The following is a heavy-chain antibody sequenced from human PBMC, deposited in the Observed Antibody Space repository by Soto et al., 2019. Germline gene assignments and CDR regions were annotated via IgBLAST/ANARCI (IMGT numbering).Heavy chain of an antibody. CDR3: AREWAGDKADGFDY. Sequence: NPGGSLRLSCAASGFTFSSYSMNWVRQAPGKGLEWVSSISSSSSYIYYADSVKGRFTISRDNAKNSLYLQMNSLRAEDTAVYYCAREWAGDKADGFDYRGRGTLVIVSS. CDR1: GFTFSSYS. D-gene: IGHD6-13*01. J-gene: IGHJ4*02. CDR2: ISSSSSYI. V-gene: IGHV3-21*01.